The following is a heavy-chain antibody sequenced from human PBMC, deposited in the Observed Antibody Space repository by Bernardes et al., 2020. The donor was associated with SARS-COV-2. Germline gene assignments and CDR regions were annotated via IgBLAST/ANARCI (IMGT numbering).Heavy chain of an antibody. CDR1: GYTFTGYY. Sequence: ASVKVSCKASGYTFTGYYMHWVRQAPGQGLEWMGWINPNSGGTNYAQKFQGRVTMTRDTSISTAYMELSRLRSDDTAVYYCARDTDTAMVTFGYWGQGTLVTVSS. V-gene: IGHV1-2*02. CDR3: ARDTDTAMVTFGY. D-gene: IGHD5-18*01. J-gene: IGHJ4*02. CDR2: INPNSGGT.